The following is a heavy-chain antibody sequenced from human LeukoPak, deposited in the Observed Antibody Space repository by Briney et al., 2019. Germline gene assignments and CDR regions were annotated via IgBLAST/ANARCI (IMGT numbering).Heavy chain of an antibody. Sequence: ASVKVSCKASGYTFTDYYIHWVRQAPGQGLEWMGWINPNSGGTEYAQKFQGRVTMTRDTSISTAYMELSRLRSDDTAAYYCARGQLTDDLDYWGQGTLVTVSS. J-gene: IGHJ4*02. D-gene: IGHD1-14*01. CDR1: GYTFTDYY. CDR2: INPNSGGT. CDR3: ARGQLTDDLDY. V-gene: IGHV1-2*02.